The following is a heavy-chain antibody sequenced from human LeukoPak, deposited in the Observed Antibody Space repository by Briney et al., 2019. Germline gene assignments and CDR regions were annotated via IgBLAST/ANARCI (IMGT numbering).Heavy chain of an antibody. CDR3: ARVRGQLWPPDY. Sequence: PSETLSLTCTVSSGSISRYYWSWIRQSPGKALEWIGYMYHGGSAHYSPSLKSRVTISIDTSKNQISLKVASVTAADTAVYFCARVRGQLWPPDYWGQGTQVIVSS. CDR1: SGSISRYY. CDR2: MYHGGSA. V-gene: IGHV4-59*01. J-gene: IGHJ4*02. D-gene: IGHD1-1*01.